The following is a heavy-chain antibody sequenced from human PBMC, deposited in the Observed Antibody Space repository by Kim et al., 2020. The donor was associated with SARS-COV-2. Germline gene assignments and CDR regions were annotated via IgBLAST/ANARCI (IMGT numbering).Heavy chain of an antibody. V-gene: IGHV3-23*01. D-gene: IGHD2-2*01. J-gene: IGHJ3*02. CDR2: ISGSGGST. Sequence: GGSLRLSCAASGFTFSSYAMSWVRQAPGKGLEWVSAISGSGGSTYYADSVKGRFTISRDNSKNTLYLQMNSLRAEDTAVYYCAKWDIVVVPAAMHAFDIWGQGTMVTVSS. CDR1: GFTFSSYA. CDR3: AKWDIVVVPAAMHAFDI.